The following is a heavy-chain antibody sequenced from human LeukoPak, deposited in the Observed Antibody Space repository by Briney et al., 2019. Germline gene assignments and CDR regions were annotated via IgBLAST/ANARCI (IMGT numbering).Heavy chain of an antibody. V-gene: IGHV3-23*01. D-gene: IGHD5-12*01. CDR1: GFTFSSYA. CDR3: ARGPSGYHNT. J-gene: IGHJ4*02. Sequence: QAGGSLRLSCAASGFTFSSYAMSWVRQAPGKGLEWVSAISGSGGSTYYADSVKGRFTISRDNSKNTLYLQMDSLRAEDTAVYYCARGPSGYHNTGGQGTLVTVSS. CDR2: ISGSGGST.